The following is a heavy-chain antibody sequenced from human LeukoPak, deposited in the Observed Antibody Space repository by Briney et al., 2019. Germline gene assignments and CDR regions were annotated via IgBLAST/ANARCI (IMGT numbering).Heavy chain of an antibody. CDR1: GFTFTSYS. J-gene: IGHJ4*02. CDR3: ARRQIRADYKRSDY. Sequence: QAGGSLRLSCAASGFTFTSYSMSWVRQAPGKGLEWVSGTSDRGDYTYYADSVKGRFTVSRDNSKNTLYLQVNSLRVEDTAIYYCARRQIRADYKRSDYWGQGTLVTVSS. CDR2: TSDRGDYT. V-gene: IGHV3-23*01. D-gene: IGHD4-11*01.